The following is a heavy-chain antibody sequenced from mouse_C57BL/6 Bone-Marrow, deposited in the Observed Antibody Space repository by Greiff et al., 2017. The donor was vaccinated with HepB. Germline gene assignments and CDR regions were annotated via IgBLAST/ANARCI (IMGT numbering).Heavy chain of an antibody. V-gene: IGHV5-12*01. CDR1: GFTFSDYY. D-gene: IGHD2-10*01. CDR2: ISNGGGST. Sequence: EVQVVESGGGLVQPGGSLKLSCAASGFTFSDYYMYWVRQTPEKRLEWVAYISNGGGSTYYPDTVKGRFTISSDNAKNTLYLQMSRLKSEDTALYYCARRAYYGARAMDYWGQGTSVTVSS. CDR3: ARRAYYGARAMDY. J-gene: IGHJ4*01.